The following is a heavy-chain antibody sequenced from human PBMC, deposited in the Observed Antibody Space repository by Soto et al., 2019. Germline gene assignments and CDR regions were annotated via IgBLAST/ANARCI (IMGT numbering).Heavy chain of an antibody. CDR2: IIPIFGTA. Sequence: QVQLVQSGAEVKKPGSSVKVSCKASGGTFSSYAISWVRQAPGQGLEWMGGIIPIFGTANYAQKFQGRVTIXXDXSXXTAYMELSSLRSADTAVYYCARGDHGRMRQGGMDVWGQGTTVTVSS. J-gene: IGHJ6*02. V-gene: IGHV1-69*12. D-gene: IGHD2-8*01. CDR3: ARGDHGRMRQGGMDV. CDR1: GGTFSSYA.